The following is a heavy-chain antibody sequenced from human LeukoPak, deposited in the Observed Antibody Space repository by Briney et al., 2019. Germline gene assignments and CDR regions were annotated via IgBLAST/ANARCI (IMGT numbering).Heavy chain of an antibody. Sequence: SETLSHTCTVSGGSTSSSTYYWAWIRQPPGKGLEWIGNIYYSGTTYYNPSLKSRVIISVDTSKNQFSLNLSSVTAADTAIYYCARQFPGGLARAVFDFWGQGTMVTVSS. CDR2: IYYSGTT. D-gene: IGHD3-16*01. J-gene: IGHJ3*01. CDR1: GGSTSSSTYY. V-gene: IGHV4-39*01. CDR3: ARQFPGGLARAVFDF.